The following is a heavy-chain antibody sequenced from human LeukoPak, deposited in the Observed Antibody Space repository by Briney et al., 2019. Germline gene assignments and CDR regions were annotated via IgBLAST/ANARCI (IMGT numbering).Heavy chain of an antibody. CDR3: ARDYVWGSYRLGFDY. CDR2: ISAYNGIT. D-gene: IGHD3-16*02. J-gene: IGHJ4*02. Sequence: GASVKVSCKASGYTFTSYGISWVRQAPGQGLEWMGWISAYNGITNYAQKLQGRVTMTTDTSTSTAYMELRSLRSDDTAVYYCARDYVWGSYRLGFDYWGQGTLVTVSS. CDR1: GYTFTSYG. V-gene: IGHV1-18*01.